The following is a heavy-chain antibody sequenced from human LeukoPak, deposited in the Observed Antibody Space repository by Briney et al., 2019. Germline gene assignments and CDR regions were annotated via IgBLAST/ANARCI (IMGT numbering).Heavy chain of an antibody. J-gene: IGHJ4*02. CDR1: GGSISSSSYY. Sequence: SETLSLTCTVSGGSISSSSYYWGWIRQPPGKGLEWIGSIYYSGSTYYNPSLKSRVTISVDTSKNQFSLKLSSVTAADTAVYYCARAPIVGAPYSFDYWGQGTLVTVSS. CDR2: IYYSGST. V-gene: IGHV4-39*07. CDR3: ARAPIVGAPYSFDY. D-gene: IGHD1-26*01.